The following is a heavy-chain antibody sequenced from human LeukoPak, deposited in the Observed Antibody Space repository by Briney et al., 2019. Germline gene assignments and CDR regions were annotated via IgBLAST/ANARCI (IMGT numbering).Heavy chain of an antibody. J-gene: IGHJ6*03. CDR2: IIPIFGTA. V-gene: IGHV1-69*01. CDR1: GGTFSSYA. D-gene: IGHD2-2*03. CDR3: ARVDSLYYYYMDV. Sequence: ASVKVSCKASGGTFSSYAISWVRQAPGQGLEWMGGIIPIFGTANYAQKFQGRVTITAHESTSTAYMELSSLRSEDTAVYYCARVDSLYYYYMDVWGKGTTVTVSS.